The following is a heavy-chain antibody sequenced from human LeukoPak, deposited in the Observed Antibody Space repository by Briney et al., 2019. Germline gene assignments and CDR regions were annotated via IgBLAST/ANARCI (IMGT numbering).Heavy chain of an antibody. D-gene: IGHD2-2*01. Sequence: PGRSLRLSCAASGFTFSSYAMHWVRQAPGKGLEWVAVISYDGSNKYYADSVKGRFTISRDNSKNSLYLQMNSLRAEDTAVYYCARETVVVVPAARHPNYYYYMDVWGKGTTVTVSS. CDR1: GFTFSSYA. V-gene: IGHV3-30-3*01. CDR3: ARETVVVVPAARHPNYYYYMDV. J-gene: IGHJ6*03. CDR2: ISYDGSNK.